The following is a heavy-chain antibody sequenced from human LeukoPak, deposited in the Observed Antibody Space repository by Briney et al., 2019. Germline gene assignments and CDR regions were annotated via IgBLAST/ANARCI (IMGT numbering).Heavy chain of an antibody. J-gene: IGHJ4*01. V-gene: IGHV3-23*01. CDR1: GFTFASYA. CDR3: VTEVSGSFPT. D-gene: IGHD1-26*01. Sequence: PGGSLRLSCAASGFTFASYAMSWVRQAPGKGLEWVSSISGSGGRTYYADSVKGRFTISRDNSKNTLYLQMNSLRAEDTAVYYCVTEVSGSFPTWGQGTLVTVSS. CDR2: ISGSGGRT.